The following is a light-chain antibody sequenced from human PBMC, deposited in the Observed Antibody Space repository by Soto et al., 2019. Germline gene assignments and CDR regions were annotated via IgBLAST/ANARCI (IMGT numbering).Light chain of an antibody. CDR3: QQYGSALKWT. CDR2: GAS. J-gene: IGKJ1*01. V-gene: IGKV3-20*01. CDR1: QSVPNNY. Sequence: DIVLTQSPGTLSLSPGDGATLSCRASQSVPNNYLAWYQQRPGQAPRLLIYGASSRATGIPDRFSGGGSGTDFTLTISRLEPEDSAVYYCQQYGSALKWTFGQGTKVEIK.